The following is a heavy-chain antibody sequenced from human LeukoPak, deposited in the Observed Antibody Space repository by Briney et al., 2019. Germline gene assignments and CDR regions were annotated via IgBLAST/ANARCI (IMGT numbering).Heavy chain of an antibody. CDR1: GGSISRSSHY. CDR2: IYYSGST. CDR3: ARHGTGIDY. Sequence: SETLSLTCTVSGGSISRSSHYWGWIRQPPGKGLEWIGSIYYSGSTYYNPSLKSRVTISVDTSKNQFSLKLSSVTAADTAVYYCARHGTGIDYWGQGTLVTVSS. D-gene: IGHD1-1*01. V-gene: IGHV4-39*01. J-gene: IGHJ4*02.